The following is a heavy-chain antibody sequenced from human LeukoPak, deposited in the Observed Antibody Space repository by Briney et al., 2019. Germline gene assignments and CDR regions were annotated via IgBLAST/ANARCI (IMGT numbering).Heavy chain of an antibody. Sequence: GGSLRLSCTVSGFTFSSYSLNWVRQAPGKGLEWVSSISSSSFMYYADSVKGRFTISRGNAKNALYLQMNSLRAEDTAVYYCVRVDHSLGKTYFDYWGQGTLVIVSS. CDR3: VRVDHSLGKTYFDY. D-gene: IGHD2-21*01. J-gene: IGHJ4*02. CDR2: ISSSSFM. CDR1: GFTFSSYS. V-gene: IGHV3-21*01.